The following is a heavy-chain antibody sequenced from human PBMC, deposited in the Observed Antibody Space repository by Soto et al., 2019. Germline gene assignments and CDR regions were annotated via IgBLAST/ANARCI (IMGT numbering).Heavy chain of an antibody. Sequence: PGESLKISCKGSGYSFTTYWIGWVRQMPGKGLEWMGTINPRDSDTRYSPSSQGQVTISADKSINTAYLQWSSLKASDTAMYYCARPGSSSSDYWGQGTPVTVSS. CDR3: ARPGSSSSDY. V-gene: IGHV5-51*01. CDR1: GYSFTTYW. J-gene: IGHJ4*02. D-gene: IGHD6-6*01. CDR2: INPRDSDT.